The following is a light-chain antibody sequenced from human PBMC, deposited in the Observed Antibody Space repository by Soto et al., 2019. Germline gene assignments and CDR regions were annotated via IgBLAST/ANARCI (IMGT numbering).Light chain of an antibody. CDR1: QSVSSSY. V-gene: IGKV3-20*01. CDR2: GAS. Sequence: EVVVTQSPGTLSLSPGDRASLSCRASQSVSSSYLAGYPQKPGQAPRLLIYGASSRATGIPDSFSGSGSGTDFTLTISRLEPADFAVYYCQQYGSSPITFGQGTRLEIK. CDR3: QQYGSSPIT. J-gene: IGKJ5*01.